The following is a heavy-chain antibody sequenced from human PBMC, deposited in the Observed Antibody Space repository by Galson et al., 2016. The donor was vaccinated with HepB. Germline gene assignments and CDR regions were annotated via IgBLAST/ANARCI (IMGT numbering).Heavy chain of an antibody. V-gene: IGHV3-21*04. J-gene: IGHJ4*02. Sequence: SLRLSCAASGFTFSSYSMNWVRQAPGKGLEWVSSISSSSSYIYYADSVKGRFTISRDNAKNSLYLQMNSLRAEDTGVYYCVRSLAGYSGNPDYWGQGTPVTVSP. D-gene: IGHD6-13*01. CDR2: ISSSSSYI. CDR3: VRSLAGYSGNPDY. CDR1: GFTFSSYS.